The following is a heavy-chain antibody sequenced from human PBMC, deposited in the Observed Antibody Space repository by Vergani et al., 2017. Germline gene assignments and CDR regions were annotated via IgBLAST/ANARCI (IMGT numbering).Heavy chain of an antibody. Sequence: QVQLQESGPGLVKPSQTLSLTCTVSGGSISSGSYYWSWIRQPAGKGLEWIGRIYTSGSTNYNPSHKSRFTISVDTSKNQFSLKLSSVTAADTAVYDCAREPTSVYWFDPWGQGTLVTVSS. CDR3: AREPTSVYWFDP. CDR2: IYTSGST. D-gene: IGHD2-8*01. CDR1: GGSISSGSYY. V-gene: IGHV4-61*02. J-gene: IGHJ5*02.